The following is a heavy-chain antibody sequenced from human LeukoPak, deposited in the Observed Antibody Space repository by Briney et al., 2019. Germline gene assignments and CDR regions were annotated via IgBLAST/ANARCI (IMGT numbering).Heavy chain of an antibody. CDR2: ISASGTRT. CDR1: GFTFSSYA. V-gene: IGHV3-23*01. D-gene: IGHD3-10*01. CDR3: AKVGGYYGSGREYYFDF. J-gene: IGHJ4*02. Sequence: GGSLRLSCAASGFTFSSYAMGWVRQAPGRGLEWVSAISASGTRTYYADSVKGRFTISRDNSKNILDLQMNSLRAEDSAVYYCAKVGGYYGSGREYYFDFWGQGTLVTVSS.